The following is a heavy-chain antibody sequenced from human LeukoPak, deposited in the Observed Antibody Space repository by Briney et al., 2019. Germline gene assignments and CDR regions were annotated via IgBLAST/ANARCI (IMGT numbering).Heavy chain of an antibody. CDR1: GYTFTGYY. Sequence: ASVKVSCKASGYTFTGYYMHWVRQAPGQGLEWMGWINPNSGGTNYAQKFQGRVTMTRDTSISTAYMELSRLRSDDTAVYYCASRGAASVVAADFDYWGQGTLVTVSS. J-gene: IGHJ4*02. CDR3: ASRGAASVVAADFDY. V-gene: IGHV1-2*02. D-gene: IGHD2-15*01. CDR2: INPNSGGT.